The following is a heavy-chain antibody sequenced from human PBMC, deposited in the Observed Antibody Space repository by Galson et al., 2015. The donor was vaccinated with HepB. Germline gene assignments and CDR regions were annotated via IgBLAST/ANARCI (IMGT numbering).Heavy chain of an antibody. CDR3: ARSQNGDLILDY. Sequence: SLRLSCAASGFTVSSKYMSWVRQAPGEGLEWVSVIYSGGSTYYTDSVKGRFTVSRDNSKNTLYLQMNSLRAEDTAVYYCARSQNGDLILDYWGQGTLVTVSS. V-gene: IGHV3-66*01. D-gene: IGHD4-17*01. CDR1: GFTVSSKY. J-gene: IGHJ4*02. CDR2: IYSGGST.